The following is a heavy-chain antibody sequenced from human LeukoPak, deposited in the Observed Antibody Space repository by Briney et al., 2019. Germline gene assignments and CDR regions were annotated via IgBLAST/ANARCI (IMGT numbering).Heavy chain of an antibody. CDR3: AANSADYNTLGSSYKV. CDR2: IYYSGST. V-gene: IGHV4-59*08. Sequence: SETLSLTCTVSGGSISSYYWSWIRQPPGKGLEWIGYIYYSGSTNYNSSFKSRVTISIDTSKNQFSLKLNSVTAADTAVFYCAANSADYNTLGSSYKVWGQGTLVTVSS. D-gene: IGHD3-10*01. J-gene: IGHJ4*02. CDR1: GGSISSYY.